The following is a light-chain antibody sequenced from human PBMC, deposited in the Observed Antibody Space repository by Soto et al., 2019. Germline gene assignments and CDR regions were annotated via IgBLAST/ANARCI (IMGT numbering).Light chain of an antibody. V-gene: IGLV2-23*01. J-gene: IGLJ1*01. Sequence: QSALTQPASASGSAGQSITISCTGTNSDLGSDNLVSWYQQHPGKAPKLLIYEDTKRPSGAYDRFSGSKSGNTATLTISSLQAEDEADHHCSSSTDFSTYVFGTGTKATVL. CDR1: NSDLGSDNL. CDR3: SSSTDFSTYV. CDR2: EDT.